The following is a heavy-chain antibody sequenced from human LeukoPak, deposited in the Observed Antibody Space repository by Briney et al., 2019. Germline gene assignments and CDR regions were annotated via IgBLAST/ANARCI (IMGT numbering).Heavy chain of an antibody. CDR1: GFSFSSYW. J-gene: IGHJ1*01. Sequence: GGSLRLSCAASGFSFSSYWMHWVRQAPGKGLVWVSHINSDGSITNYADSVKGRFTISRDNTENMLYVQMNSLRVEDTAVYYCVRAKRNDSSSPLQHWGQGTLVTVSS. D-gene: IGHD6-13*01. V-gene: IGHV3-74*01. CDR3: VRAKRNDSSSPLQH. CDR2: INSDGSIT.